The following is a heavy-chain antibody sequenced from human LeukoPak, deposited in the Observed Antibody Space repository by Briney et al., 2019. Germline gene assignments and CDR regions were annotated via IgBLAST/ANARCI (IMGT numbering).Heavy chain of an antibody. CDR1: GFTFSSYA. CDR2: ISYDGSNK. D-gene: IGHD3-22*01. V-gene: IGHV3-30*01. J-gene: IGHJ6*03. Sequence: PGRSLRLSCAASGFTFSSYAMHWVRQAPGKGLEWVAVISYDGSNKYYADSVKGRFTISRDNSKNTLYQQMNSLRAEDTAVYYCARDTPYDSSGYYPEGNYYYYYYMDVWGKGTTVTVSS. CDR3: ARDTPYDSSGYYPEGNYYYYYYMDV.